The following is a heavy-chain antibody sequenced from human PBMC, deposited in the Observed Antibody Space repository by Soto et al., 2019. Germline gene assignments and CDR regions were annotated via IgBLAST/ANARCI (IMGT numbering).Heavy chain of an antibody. V-gene: IGHV3-53*04. D-gene: IGHD5-12*01. J-gene: IGHJ3*02. CDR2: IYSGGST. Sequence: GGSLRLSCAASGFTVSSNYMSWVRQAPGKGLEWVSVIYSGGSTYYADSVKGRFTISRHNSKNTLYLQMNSLRAEDTAVYYCASGDIYSGYDSGAFDIWGQGTMVTVSS. CDR1: GFTVSSNY. CDR3: ASGDIYSGYDSGAFDI.